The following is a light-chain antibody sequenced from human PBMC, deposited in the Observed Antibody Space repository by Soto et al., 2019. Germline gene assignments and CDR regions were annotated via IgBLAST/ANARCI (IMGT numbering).Light chain of an antibody. J-gene: IGKJ4*01. V-gene: IGKV3-20*01. CDR2: VAS. Sequence: EIVLTQSPGTLSLSPGERATLSCRASQSVSSSYLAWYQQKPGQAPRLLIYVASSRATGIPDRFSGSGSGTDFTLTISRLESEEVAVYYCQQYGSSRPVTFGGGTKVEIK. CDR1: QSVSSSY. CDR3: QQYGSSRPVT.